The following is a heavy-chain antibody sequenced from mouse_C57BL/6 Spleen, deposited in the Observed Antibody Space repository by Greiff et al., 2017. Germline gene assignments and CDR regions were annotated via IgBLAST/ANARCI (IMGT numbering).Heavy chain of an antibody. V-gene: IGHV1-55*01. D-gene: IGHD2-3*01. J-gene: IGHJ2*01. CDR3: ARYFDGYVYFDY. Sequence: VQLQQPGAELVKPGASVKMSCKASGYTFTSYWITWVKQRPGQGLEWIGDIYPGSGSTNYNEKFKSKATLTVDTSSSTAYMQLSSLTSEDSAVYYCARYFDGYVYFDYWGQGTTLTVSS. CDR2: IYPGSGST. CDR1: GYTFTSYW.